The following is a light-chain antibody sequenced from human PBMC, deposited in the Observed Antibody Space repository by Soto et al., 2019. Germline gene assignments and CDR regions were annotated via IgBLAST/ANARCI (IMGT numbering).Light chain of an antibody. Sequence: DIQMTQSPSSLSASVGDRVTITCRASQAISNHLAWYQQKPGKVPKLLIYAASTLQSGVPSRFGGSGSGTDFTLTISSLQPEDVATYYCQKYNSAPLTFGGGTKVEIK. J-gene: IGKJ4*01. CDR1: QAISNH. CDR2: AAS. V-gene: IGKV1-27*01. CDR3: QKYNSAPLT.